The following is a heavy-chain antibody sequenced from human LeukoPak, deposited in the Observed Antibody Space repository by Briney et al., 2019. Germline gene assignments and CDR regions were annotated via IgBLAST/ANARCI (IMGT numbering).Heavy chain of an antibody. CDR1: GGSFSGYS. Sequence: SETLSLTCAAYGGSFSGYSWSWIRQPPGKGLEWIGEINHSGSTNYNPSLKSRVTISVDTSKNQFSLKLSSVTAPDTAVYYCERRRYCSGGSCYPTFDYWGQGTLVTVSS. J-gene: IGHJ4*02. CDR2: INHSGST. V-gene: IGHV4-34*01. D-gene: IGHD2-15*01. CDR3: ERRRYCSGGSCYPTFDY.